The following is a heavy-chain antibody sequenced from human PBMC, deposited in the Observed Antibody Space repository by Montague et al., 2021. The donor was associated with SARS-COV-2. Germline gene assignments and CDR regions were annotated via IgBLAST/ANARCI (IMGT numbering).Heavy chain of an antibody. CDR1: GGSISSYY. J-gene: IGHJ3*02. Sequence: SETLSLTCTVSGGSISSYYWNWIRETPGKGLEWIGYIYYSGTTXXXPSXXXRVTLSLDTPKNQFSLNLNSVTAADTAIYYCARDQAAKISFKGAFDIWGQGRMVTVSS. CDR3: ARDQAAKISFKGAFDI. V-gene: IGHV4-59*01. CDR2: IYYSGTT. D-gene: IGHD3-3*01.